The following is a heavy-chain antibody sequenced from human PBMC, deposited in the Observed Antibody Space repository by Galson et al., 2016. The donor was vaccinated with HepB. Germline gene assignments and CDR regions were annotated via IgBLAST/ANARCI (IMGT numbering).Heavy chain of an antibody. CDR3: ARDQRHLGGWYSSSWGDY. J-gene: IGHJ4*02. CDR2: ISYDGSNK. D-gene: IGHD6-13*01. CDR1: GFTFSSNW. V-gene: IGHV3-30-3*01. Sequence: SLRLSCAASGFTFSSNWMSWVRQAPGKGPEWVAIISYDGSNKYYADSVKGRFTISRDNSKYTLYLQRNSLRAENTAVYYCARDQRHLGGWYSSSWGDYWGQGTLVTVS.